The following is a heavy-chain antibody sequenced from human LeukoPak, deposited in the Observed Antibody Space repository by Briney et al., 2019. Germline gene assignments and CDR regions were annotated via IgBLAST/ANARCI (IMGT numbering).Heavy chain of an antibody. V-gene: IGHV3-53*01. Sequence: PGGSLRLSCAASGFIVSSNYMSWVRQAPGKGLEWVSSIYGAGSTYFADSVKGRFSISRDNSKNTLYLQMNSLRAEDTAVYFCAKNYYGSGSHYDYWGPGTVVTVSS. CDR3: AKNYYGSGSHYDY. J-gene: IGHJ4*02. CDR2: IYGAGST. D-gene: IGHD3-10*01. CDR1: GFIVSSNY.